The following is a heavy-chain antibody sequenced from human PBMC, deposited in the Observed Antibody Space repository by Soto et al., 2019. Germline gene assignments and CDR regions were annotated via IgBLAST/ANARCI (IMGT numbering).Heavy chain of an antibody. CDR2: INPNSGGT. J-gene: IGHJ4*02. V-gene: IGHV1-2*02. Sequence: ASVKVSCKASGYTFTGYYMHWVRQAPGQGLEWMGWINPNSGGTNYAQKFQGRVTMTRDTSISTAYMELSRLRSDDTAVYYCARADDYGDPALDYWRQGTLVTVSS. CDR1: GYTFTGYY. CDR3: ARADDYGDPALDY. D-gene: IGHD4-17*01.